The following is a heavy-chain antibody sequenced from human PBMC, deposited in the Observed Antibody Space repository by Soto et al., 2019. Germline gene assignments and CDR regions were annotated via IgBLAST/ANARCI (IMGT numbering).Heavy chain of an antibody. CDR1: GFAFSTSGVG. V-gene: IGHV2-5*02. CDR2: IYWDDGK. D-gene: IGHD5-18*01. J-gene: IGHJ3*02. Sequence: QITLKESGPTLVKPTQTLTLTCTFSGFAFSTSGVGVGWIRQPPGKALEWLALIYWDDGKRYSPSLKSRLTITKDTTKNQLVLTMTNMDPVDTAKYYGAHRLVTTIQLCQNDAFDIWGQGTMVTVSS. CDR3: AHRLVTTIQLCQNDAFDI.